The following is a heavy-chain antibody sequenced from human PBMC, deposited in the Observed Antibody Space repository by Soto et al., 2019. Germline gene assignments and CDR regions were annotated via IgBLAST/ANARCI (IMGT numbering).Heavy chain of an antibody. CDR3: TRGLGSLDPFDA. CDR2: VKGNGGST. J-gene: IGHJ3*01. D-gene: IGHD3-16*01. CDR1: GFIFNNYF. Sequence: GGSLRLSCAASGFIFNNYFMTWVRQAPGKGLEWVSGVKGNGGSTHYADSVKGRFTISRDDSKNALYLQMNSLRADDTAVYHCTRGLGSLDPFDAWGPGTRVTVSS. V-gene: IGHV3-23*01.